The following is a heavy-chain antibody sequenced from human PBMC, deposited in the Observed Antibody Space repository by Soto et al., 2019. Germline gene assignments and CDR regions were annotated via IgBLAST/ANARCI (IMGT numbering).Heavy chain of an antibody. V-gene: IGHV4-30-4*08. CDR3: ARLPDYYDNSGSLRGFYFDY. Sequence: SETLSLTCTVSGDSISSGDFYCSWMRQPPWSGPEWIGYVYHSGSTFFNPSLKSRLTISVDTTKTQFFLKVGSVTAADTAVYYCARLPDYYDNSGSLRGFYFDYWGQGTPVTVSS. CDR1: GDSISSGDFY. J-gene: IGHJ4*02. CDR2: VYHSGST. D-gene: IGHD3-22*01.